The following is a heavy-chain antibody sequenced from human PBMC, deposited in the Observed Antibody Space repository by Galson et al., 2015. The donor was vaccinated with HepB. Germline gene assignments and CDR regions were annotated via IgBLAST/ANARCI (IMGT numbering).Heavy chain of an antibody. CDR2: ISYDGRYT. Sequence: SLRLSCAASGFTFSNYGIHWVRQAPGKGLEWVAVISYDGRYTNYANSVKGRFTISRDNFKNTLYLQMNSLRVEDTAMYYCTRERFAGGYEGTDFWGQGTLVTVSS. CDR1: GFTFSNYG. J-gene: IGHJ4*02. D-gene: IGHD6-19*01. V-gene: IGHV3-30*03. CDR3: TRERFAGGYEGTDF.